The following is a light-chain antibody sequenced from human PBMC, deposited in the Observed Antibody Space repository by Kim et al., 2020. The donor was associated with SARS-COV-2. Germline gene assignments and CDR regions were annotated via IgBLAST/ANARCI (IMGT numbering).Light chain of an antibody. CDR3: AAWDDSLSGVV. CDR2: MID. V-gene: IGLV1-47*01. J-gene: IGLJ2*01. Sequence: QLVLTQPPSASGTPGQRVTISCSGSSTNIGSSYVYWYQKLPGTAPRLLMYMIDQRPSGVPDRFSGSKSGTSASLAISGLRSEDEADYYCAAWDDSLSGVVFGGGTQLTVL. CDR1: STNIGSSY.